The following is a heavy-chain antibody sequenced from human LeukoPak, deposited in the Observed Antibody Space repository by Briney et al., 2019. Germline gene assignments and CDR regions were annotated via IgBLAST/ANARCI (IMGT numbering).Heavy chain of an antibody. Sequence: PGGSLRLSCAASGFTFTDYWMSWVRQAPGKGLEWVANIKRDGSEKYYVDSVKGRFTISRDNAKSSLYLQMNSLRAEDTAVYYCARDSNAWGFWGQGTLVTVSS. V-gene: IGHV3-7*01. CDR3: ARDSNAWGF. J-gene: IGHJ4*02. D-gene: IGHD3-16*01. CDR1: GFTFTDYW. CDR2: IKRDGSEK.